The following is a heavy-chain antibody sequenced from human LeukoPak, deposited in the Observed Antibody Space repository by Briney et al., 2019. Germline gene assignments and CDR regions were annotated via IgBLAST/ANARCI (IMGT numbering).Heavy chain of an antibody. V-gene: IGHV3-7*01. J-gene: IGHJ4*02. CDR3: ARDKRGSFDY. D-gene: IGHD6-6*01. CDR2: IKQDGSEK. Sequence: GGTLRLSCAASGFTFSSYWISWVRQAPGKGLEWVANIKQDGSEKYYVDSVKGRFTISRDNAKNSLYLQMNSLRAEDTAVYYCARDKRGSFDYWGQGTLVTVSS. CDR1: GFTFSSYW.